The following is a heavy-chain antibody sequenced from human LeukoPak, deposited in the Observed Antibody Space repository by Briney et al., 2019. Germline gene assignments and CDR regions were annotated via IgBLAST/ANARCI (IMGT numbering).Heavy chain of an antibody. Sequence: ASVKVSCKASGYTFTGYYMHWVRQAPGQGLEWMGIINPSGGSRSYAQKFQGRVTMTRDMSTSTVYMELSSLRSEDTAVYYGARHDILTGNKALDYWGQGTLVTVSS. CDR1: GYTFTGYY. V-gene: IGHV1-46*01. CDR2: INPSGGSR. D-gene: IGHD3-9*01. CDR3: ARHDILTGNKALDY. J-gene: IGHJ4*02.